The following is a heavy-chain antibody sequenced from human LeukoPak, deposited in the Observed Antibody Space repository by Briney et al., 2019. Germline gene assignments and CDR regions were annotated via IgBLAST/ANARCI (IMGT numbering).Heavy chain of an antibody. CDR3: LRDAQRPRLTPDY. CDR1: GYTFNTYG. J-gene: IGHJ4*02. Sequence: GASVTVSCKASGYTFNTYGISWVRQAPGQGLEWMGWISTYNGDVIYVQNLQGRVTMTTDTSTSTAYMELMSLRSDDTAVYYCLRDAQRPRLTPDYWGQGTLVTVSS. CDR2: ISTYNGDV. D-gene: IGHD6-25*01. V-gene: IGHV1-18*01.